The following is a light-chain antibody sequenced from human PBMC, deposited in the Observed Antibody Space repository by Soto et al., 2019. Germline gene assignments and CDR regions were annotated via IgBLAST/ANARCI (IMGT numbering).Light chain of an antibody. CDR1: PEISNY. CDR2: DAS. Sequence: DIQMTQSPSSLSASVGDRVTITCQASPEISNYLNWYQQKPGKAPKLLIYDASNLETGVPSRFSGSGSGTDFTVTISSLHPEDIATDYCQQSDNLPRTFGPGTKVDIK. CDR3: QQSDNLPRT. J-gene: IGKJ3*01. V-gene: IGKV1-33*01.